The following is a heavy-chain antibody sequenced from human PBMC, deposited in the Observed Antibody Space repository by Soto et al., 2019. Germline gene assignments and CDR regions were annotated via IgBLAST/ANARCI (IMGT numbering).Heavy chain of an antibody. V-gene: IGHV3-64D*06. CDR1: GFTFSSYA. Sequence: PWGSLRLSCSASGFTFSSYAMHWVRQAPGKGLEYVSAISSNGGSTYYADSVKGRFTISRDNSKNTLYLQMSSLRAEDTAVYYCVREKGGVAVAGPGYFDYWGQGTLVTVSS. D-gene: IGHD6-19*01. J-gene: IGHJ4*02. CDR2: ISSNGGST. CDR3: VREKGGVAVAGPGYFDY.